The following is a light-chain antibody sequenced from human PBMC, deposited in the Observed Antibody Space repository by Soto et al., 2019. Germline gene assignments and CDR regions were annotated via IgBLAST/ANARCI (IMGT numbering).Light chain of an antibody. Sequence: DIVLTQSPGTLSLSPGEGATLSCMASQTINNNLAWYQQRPGQAPRLLIYGASRRATGVPARFSGSGSGTEFTLTIGSLQSEDFAVYYCQHYNNGPRFGQGTKVDI. CDR1: QTINNN. CDR3: QHYNNGPR. V-gene: IGKV3-15*01. CDR2: GAS. J-gene: IGKJ1*01.